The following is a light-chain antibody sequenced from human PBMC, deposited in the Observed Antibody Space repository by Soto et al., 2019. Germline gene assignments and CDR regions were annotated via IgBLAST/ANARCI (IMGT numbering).Light chain of an antibody. J-gene: IGKJ1*01. CDR1: QSVSSN. CDR3: QQYNSWPQT. CDR2: GAS. V-gene: IGKV3-15*01. Sequence: ERVMSQSPATLSVSPGERATLSCRASQSVSSNLAWYHQKPGQAPRLLIYGASTRATGIPARFSGSGSGTQFTLTISSLQSEDFAVYYCQQYNSWPQTFGQGTKVDI.